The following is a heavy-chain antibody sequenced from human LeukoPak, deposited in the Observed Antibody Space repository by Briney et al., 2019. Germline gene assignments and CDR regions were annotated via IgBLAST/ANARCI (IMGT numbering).Heavy chain of an antibody. D-gene: IGHD2-2*01. Sequence: PGGSLRLSCAASGFTFSSYGMHWVRQAPGKGLEWVAVISYDGSNKYYADSVKGRFTISRDNSKNTLYLQMNSLRAEDTAVYYCAKGEDIVVVPAGGVDYWGQGTLVTVSS. CDR1: GFTFSSYG. CDR2: ISYDGSNK. V-gene: IGHV3-30*18. J-gene: IGHJ4*02. CDR3: AKGEDIVVVPAGGVDY.